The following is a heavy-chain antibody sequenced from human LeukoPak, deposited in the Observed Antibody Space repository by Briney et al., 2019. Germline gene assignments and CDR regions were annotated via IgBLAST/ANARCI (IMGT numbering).Heavy chain of an antibody. CDR3: ARFVGSGWYGNWFAP. D-gene: IGHD6-19*01. CDR2: INPSGGST. J-gene: IGHJ5*02. CDR1: GYTFTSYY. V-gene: IGHV1-46*01. Sequence: GASVKVSCKASGYTFTSYYMHWLGQSPGQGLGWMGIINPSGGSTSYAQKFQGRVTMTRDTSTSTVYMELSSLRSEDTAVYYCARFVGSGWYGNWFAPWGQGTLVTVSS.